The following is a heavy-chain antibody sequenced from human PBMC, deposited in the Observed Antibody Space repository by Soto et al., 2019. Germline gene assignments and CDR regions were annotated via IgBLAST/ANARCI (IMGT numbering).Heavy chain of an antibody. D-gene: IGHD3-16*01. V-gene: IGHV1-18*01. J-gene: IGHJ4*02. CDR3: ARVRFGDPFDF. CDR1: GYRFTTYG. CDR2: FDPDNQNT. Sequence: ASVKVSCKVSGYRFTTYGINWVRQAPGQGLEWVGWFDPDNQNTNYAQKFQDRVSLTTDSSTNTAYMELGDLRSDDTAVYYCARVRFGDPFDFWGQGSLVTVS.